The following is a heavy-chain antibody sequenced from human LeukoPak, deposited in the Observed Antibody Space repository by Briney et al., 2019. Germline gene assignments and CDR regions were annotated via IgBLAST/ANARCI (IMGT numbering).Heavy chain of an antibody. J-gene: IGHJ3*02. D-gene: IGHD3-16*01. CDR2: INPSGGST. Sequence: EASVKVSCKVSGYTLTELSMHWVRQAPGQGLEWMGIINPSGGSTSYAQKFQGRVTMTRDTSTSTVYMELSSLRSEDTAVYYCARVGSYAFDIWGQGTMVTVSS. CDR1: GYTLTELS. CDR3: ARVGSYAFDI. V-gene: IGHV1-46*01.